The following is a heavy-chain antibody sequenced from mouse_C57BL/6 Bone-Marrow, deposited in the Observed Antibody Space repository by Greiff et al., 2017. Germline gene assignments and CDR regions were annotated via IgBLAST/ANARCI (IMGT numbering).Heavy chain of an antibody. Sequence: VQLQQSGAELVRPGASVKLSCTASGFNIKDDYMHWVKQRPEQGLEWIGWIDPENGDTEYDSKFQGKATITAEPSSNTVYLELSRLTSEDTAVSYCTSDYYGSSFLYYFDYWGQGTTLTVSS. CDR1: GFNIKDDY. CDR3: TSDYYGSSFLYYFDY. D-gene: IGHD1-1*01. J-gene: IGHJ2*01. CDR2: IDPENGDT. V-gene: IGHV14-4*01.